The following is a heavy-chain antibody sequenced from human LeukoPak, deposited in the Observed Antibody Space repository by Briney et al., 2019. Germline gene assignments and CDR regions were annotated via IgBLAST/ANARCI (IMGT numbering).Heavy chain of an antibody. D-gene: IGHD6-13*01. Sequence: GGSLRLSCAASGVTFCSDWMSWGRQAPGEGLEGVANIKQDGSEKYYVDSVKGRFTISRDNSKNTLYLQMNSLRAEDTAVYYCAKDRWGYSSSWYYFDYWGQGTLVTVSS. V-gene: IGHV3-7*01. CDR2: IKQDGSEK. CDR3: AKDRWGYSSSWYYFDY. J-gene: IGHJ4*02. CDR1: GVTFCSDW.